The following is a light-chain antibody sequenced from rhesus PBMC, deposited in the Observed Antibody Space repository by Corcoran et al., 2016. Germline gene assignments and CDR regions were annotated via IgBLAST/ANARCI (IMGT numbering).Light chain of an antibody. V-gene: IGKV1-25*01. CDR3: QQYYDDPLT. CDR2: ATS. J-gene: IGKJ4*01. CDR1: QGISSY. Sequence: DIQMTQSPSSLSASVGDRVTITCRASQGISSYLAWYQQKPGKAPKLLIYATSTLQTGIPARFSGSGLETHFNLTISSLQPEDSATYYCQQYYDDPLTFGGGTKVEIK.